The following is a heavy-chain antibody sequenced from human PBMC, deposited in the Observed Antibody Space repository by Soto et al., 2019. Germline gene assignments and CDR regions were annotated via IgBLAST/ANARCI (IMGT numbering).Heavy chain of an antibody. J-gene: IGHJ4*02. CDR3: ARYSEQQRVYEISVPNDY. CDR2: ISAYNGNT. Sequence: ASVKVSCKASGYTFTSYGISWVRQAPGQGLEWMGWISAYNGNTNYAQKLQGRVTMTTDTSTSTAYMELRSLRSDDTAVYYCARYSEQQRVYEISVPNDYWGQGTLVTVSS. V-gene: IGHV1-18*01. D-gene: IGHD6-13*01. CDR1: GYTFTSYG.